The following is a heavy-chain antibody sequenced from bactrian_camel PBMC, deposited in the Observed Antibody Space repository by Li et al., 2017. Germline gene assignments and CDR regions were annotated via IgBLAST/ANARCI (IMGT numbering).Heavy chain of an antibody. CDR3: AARLGWVSPVCPRSVNLYTS. CDR2: IETDGSK. CDR1: VYTPYWSYC. V-gene: IGHV3S55*01. J-gene: IGHJ4*01. D-gene: IGHD5*01. Sequence: VQLVESGGGSVQAGGSLRLSSAASVYTPYWSYCMGWFRQAPGKELEMVAQIETDGSKTYGDSVKGRFKIYEDGGALTLYLQKNNLKPEDTGMYYCAARLGWVSPVCPRSVNLYTSWGQGTQVTVS.